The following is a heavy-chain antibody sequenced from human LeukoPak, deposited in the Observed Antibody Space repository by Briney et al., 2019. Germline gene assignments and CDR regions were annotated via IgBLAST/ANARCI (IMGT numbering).Heavy chain of an antibody. CDR1: GFTFSSYN. D-gene: IGHD6-19*01. Sequence: KPGGSLRLSCAASGFTFSSYNMNWFRQAPGKGLEWVSSISSTSRSYIYYADSVKGRFTISRDNAKNSLYLQMNSLRAEDTAVYYCAREGGSGWYLVYWGQGTLVTVSS. CDR2: ISSTSRSYI. CDR3: AREGGSGWYLVY. V-gene: IGHV3-21*01. J-gene: IGHJ4*02.